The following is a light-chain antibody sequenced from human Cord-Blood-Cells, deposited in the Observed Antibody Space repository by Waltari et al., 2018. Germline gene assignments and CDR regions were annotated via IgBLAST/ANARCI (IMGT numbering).Light chain of an antibody. CDR2: EGS. J-gene: IGLJ3*02. CDR1: SSDVGSYNL. CDR3: FSYSGSSTWV. Sequence: QSALTQPASVSGSPGQSISISCTGISSDVGSYNLVAGYQQHPGKAPKLMSYEGSKRLSGVPNLFSIPKSGDTAALAISGLQAEDGGDYYCFSYSGSSTWVVGGGTKRTVL. V-gene: IGLV2-23*01.